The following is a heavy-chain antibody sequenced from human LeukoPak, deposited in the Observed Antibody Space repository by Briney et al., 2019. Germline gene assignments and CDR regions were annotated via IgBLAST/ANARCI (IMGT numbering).Heavy chain of an antibody. D-gene: IGHD6-13*01. J-gene: IGHJ6*03. CDR2: IYSGGST. CDR1: GFTVSSNY. V-gene: IGHV3-53*01. Sequence: GGSLRLSCAASGFTVSSNYMSWVRQAPGKGLEWVSVIYSGGSTYYADSVKGRFTISGDNSKNTLYLQMNSLRAEDTAVYYCAREGAAAGTEAGYYYYMDVWGKGTTVTVSS. CDR3: AREGAAAGTEAGYYYYMDV.